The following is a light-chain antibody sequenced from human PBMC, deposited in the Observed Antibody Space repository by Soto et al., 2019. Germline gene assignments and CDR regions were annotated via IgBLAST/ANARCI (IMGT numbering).Light chain of an antibody. CDR3: DQSYSIPLA. CDR2: AAS. J-gene: IGKJ4*01. CDR1: QSLSHY. Sequence: IQITHSPSSLSASVGDRVTITCLASQSLSHYLNWYQEKPGKAPKLLIYAASSLHSGVPSRFSGSGSGTDFTLTISSLQPEDFATYYCDQSYSIPLAFGGGTKVDIK. V-gene: IGKV1-39*01.